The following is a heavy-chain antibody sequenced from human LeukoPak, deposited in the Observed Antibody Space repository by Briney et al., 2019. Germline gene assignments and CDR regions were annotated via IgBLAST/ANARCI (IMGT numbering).Heavy chain of an antibody. CDR1: GGSISSYY. CDR2: IYYSGST. D-gene: IGHD3-16*01. CDR3: ARYYDRTGFDY. J-gene: IGHJ4*02. V-gene: IGHV4-59*08. Sequence: ESSETLSLTCTVSGGSISSYYWSWVRQSPGKGLEWIGYIYYSGSTNYNPSLKSRVTISIHTSRNQFSLMLSSVTAADTAMYYCARYYDRTGFDYWGQGTLVTVSS.